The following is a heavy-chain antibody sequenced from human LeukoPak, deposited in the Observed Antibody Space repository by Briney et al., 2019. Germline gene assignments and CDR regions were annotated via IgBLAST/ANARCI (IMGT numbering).Heavy chain of an antibody. CDR3: ARHAGQYSNTWEYYFDP. CDR2: IFHSGST. J-gene: IGHJ4*02. V-gene: IGHV4-39*01. Sequence: PSETLSLTCTVSGGSVSSGFFYWGWIRQPPGKGLEWIGSIFHSGSTSYNPSLKSRVTISVDTSKNQFSLKLSSVTAADTAVYYCARHAGQYSNTWEYYFDPWGQGTLVTVSS. CDR1: GGSVSSGFFY. D-gene: IGHD6-13*01.